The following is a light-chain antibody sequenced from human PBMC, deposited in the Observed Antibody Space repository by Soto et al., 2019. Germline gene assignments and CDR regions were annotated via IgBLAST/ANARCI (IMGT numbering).Light chain of an antibody. V-gene: IGKV3-20*01. J-gene: IGKJ5*01. CDR1: QSVSSSY. CDR2: GAS. Sequence: ESVLTQSPGTLSLSPGERATPSCRASQSVSSSYLAWYQQKPGQAPRLLIYGASSRATGIPDRFSGSGSGTDFTLTISRLEPEDFAVYYCQQYGSSPLITFGQGTRLEIK. CDR3: QQYGSSPLIT.